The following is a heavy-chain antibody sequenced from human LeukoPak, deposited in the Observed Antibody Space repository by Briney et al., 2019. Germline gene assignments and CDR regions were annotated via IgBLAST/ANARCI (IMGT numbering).Heavy chain of an antibody. CDR1: GYTFTNYG. D-gene: IGHD3-10*01. Sequence: ASVTVSFKASGYTFTNYGSSWVGQAPGQGREWMGWISAYIGNTNYAQKLQGRVTMTTDPSTTTAYMELRSLRSNATAVYYCARGAKIYGSGSYYDFWGQGTLVTVSS. V-gene: IGHV1-18*01. CDR3: ARGAKIYGSGSYYDF. CDR2: ISAYIGNT. J-gene: IGHJ4*02.